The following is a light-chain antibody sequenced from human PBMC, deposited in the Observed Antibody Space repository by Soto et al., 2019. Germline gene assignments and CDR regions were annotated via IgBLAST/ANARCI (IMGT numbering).Light chain of an antibody. V-gene: IGKV1-5*01. Sequence: DIQMTQSPSTLSASVGDRVTFSCRASQSVSTWLAWYQQKPGKAPKLLIYDASRLDSGVPSRFSGSGSGTEFTLTISSLQPDDSATYYCQQYSNWPITFGQGTRLEIK. CDR2: DAS. J-gene: IGKJ5*01. CDR1: QSVSTW. CDR3: QQYSNWPIT.